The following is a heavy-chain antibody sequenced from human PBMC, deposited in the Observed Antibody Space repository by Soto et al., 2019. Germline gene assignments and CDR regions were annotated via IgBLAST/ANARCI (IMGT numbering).Heavy chain of an antibody. D-gene: IGHD4-17*01. Sequence: ASVKVSCKVSGYTLTELSMHWVRQAPGKGLEWMGGFDPEDGETIYAQKFQGRVTMTEDTSTDTAYMELSSLRSEDTAVYYCATDLPPYGDYVPGYYYGMDVWGQGTTVTVSS. CDR3: ATDLPPYGDYVPGYYYGMDV. J-gene: IGHJ6*02. V-gene: IGHV1-24*01. CDR1: GYTLTELS. CDR2: FDPEDGET.